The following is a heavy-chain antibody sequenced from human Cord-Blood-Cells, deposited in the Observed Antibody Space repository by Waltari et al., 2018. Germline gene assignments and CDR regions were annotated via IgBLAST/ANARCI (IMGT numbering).Heavy chain of an antibody. CDR3: AHRNRVGPPED. V-gene: IGHV2-5*01. Sequence: QITLKESGPTLVKPTQTLTLTCTFSGLSLSTSGVGVGWIRQPPGKALEWLARIYWNEDKRYSPSRKSRLTITKDTPKSQVVLTMTNMDPVDTATYYCAHRNRVGPPEDWGQRTLVTVSS. D-gene: IGHD1-26*01. J-gene: IGHJ4*02. CDR2: IYWNEDK. CDR1: GLSLSTSGVG.